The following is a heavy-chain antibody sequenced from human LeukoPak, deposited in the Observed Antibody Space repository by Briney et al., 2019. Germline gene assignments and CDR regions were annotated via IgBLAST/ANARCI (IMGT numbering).Heavy chain of an antibody. CDR3: AREYTLYRSGWFLDY. Sequence: SETLSLTCTVSGDSSSNNIYYWGWIRQPPGKGLEWVANIDYSGRTYYNPSPKSRATISVDTSKNQFSLILSSVTAADTAVYHCAREYTLYRSGWFLDYWGQGTVVTVSS. V-gene: IGHV4-39*07. D-gene: IGHD6-19*01. J-gene: IGHJ4*02. CDR1: GDSSSNNIYY. CDR2: IDYSGRT.